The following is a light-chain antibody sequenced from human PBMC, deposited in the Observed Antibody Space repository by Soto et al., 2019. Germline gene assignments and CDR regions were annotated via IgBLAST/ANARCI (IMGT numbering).Light chain of an antibody. CDR3: AAWDDSLNSRV. CDR1: SSNIGSNT. J-gene: IGLJ3*02. V-gene: IGLV1-44*01. CDR2: KNN. Sequence: QSVLTQPPSASATPGQRVTISCSGSSSNIGSNTVNWYQQLPGTAPKLLIYKNNQRPSGVPDRFSGSKSGTSASLAISGLQSEDEADYYCAAWDDSLNSRVFGGGTKLTVL.